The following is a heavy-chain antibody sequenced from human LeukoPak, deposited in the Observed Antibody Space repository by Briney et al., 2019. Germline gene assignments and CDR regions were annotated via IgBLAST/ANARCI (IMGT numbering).Heavy chain of an antibody. CDR2: IYNSGNT. D-gene: IGHD3/OR15-3a*01. Sequence: SETLSLTCTVSGVSISSSNSYWGWIRQPPGKGLEWIGSIYNSGNTYYNPSLKRRVTISVDTSQNQFSLKLSSVTAADTAIYYCARDPNSRDLKNDSWGQGTLVTVSS. J-gene: IGHJ4*02. CDR3: ARDPNSRDLKNDS. V-gene: IGHV4-39*07. CDR1: GVSISSSNSY.